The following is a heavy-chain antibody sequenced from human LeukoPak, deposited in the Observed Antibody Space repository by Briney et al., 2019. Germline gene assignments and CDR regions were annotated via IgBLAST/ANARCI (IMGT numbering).Heavy chain of an antibody. D-gene: IGHD1-1*01. CDR2: ITGSGGTT. Sequence: PGGSLRLSCAASGFTFSNYAMSWVRQAPGKGLEWVSTITGSGGTTYYADSVKGRFTMSRDNSRNTLYLQMNSLRAEDTAVYYCAKGSRLDSYDYWGQGILVTVSS. CDR1: GFTFSNYA. V-gene: IGHV3-23*01. J-gene: IGHJ4*02. CDR3: AKGSRLDSYDY.